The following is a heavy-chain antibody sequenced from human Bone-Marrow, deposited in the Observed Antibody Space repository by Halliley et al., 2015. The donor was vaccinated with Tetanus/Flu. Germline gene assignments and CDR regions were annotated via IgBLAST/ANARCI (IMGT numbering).Heavy chain of an antibody. J-gene: IGHJ4*02. CDR3: ASEPITIFVGRRGAFDN. CDR2: ISASGSNT. D-gene: IGHD3-3*01. CDR1: GFTFNRYA. V-gene: IGHV3-23*01. Sequence: SLRLSCAASGFTFNRYAMSWVRQAPGKGLEWVSGISASGSNTYYAGSVRGRFAISRDNSKNTLFLHLTSLRAEDTAVYHCASEPITIFVGRRGAFDNWGQGTLVTVSS.